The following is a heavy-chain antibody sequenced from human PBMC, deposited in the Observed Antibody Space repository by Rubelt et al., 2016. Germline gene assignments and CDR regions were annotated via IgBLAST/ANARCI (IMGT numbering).Heavy chain of an antibody. Sequence: QVQLQESGPGLVKPSETLSLTCTVSGGSISSYYWSWLRQPPGKGLEWIGYVYYTGTTNYNASLESRVTISVDTSKNQFSLNLTSVTAADTAGYYFARQYGDSYYFDYWGQGTLVTVSS. CDR2: VYYTGTT. CDR3: ARQYGDSYYFDY. V-gene: IGHV4-59*08. J-gene: IGHJ4*02. D-gene: IGHD4-17*01. CDR1: GGSISSYY.